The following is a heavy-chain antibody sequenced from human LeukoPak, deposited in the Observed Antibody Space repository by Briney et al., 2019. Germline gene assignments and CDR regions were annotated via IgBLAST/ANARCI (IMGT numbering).Heavy chain of an antibody. CDR3: AKDSRWPNDAFNL. J-gene: IGHJ3*01. Sequence: AGGSLRLSCAASDFTFRTYPMSWVRQAPGKGLEWVAAISVSDTTFYAGSVKGRFTISRDNSKNTVYLQMNSLRDDDTAVCYCAKDSRWPNDAFNLWGQATLVTVSS. D-gene: IGHD6-13*01. CDR1: DFTFRTYP. V-gene: IGHV3-23*01. CDR2: ISVSDTT.